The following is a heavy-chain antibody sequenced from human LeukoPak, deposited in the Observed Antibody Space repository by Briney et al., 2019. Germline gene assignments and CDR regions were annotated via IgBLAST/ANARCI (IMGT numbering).Heavy chain of an antibody. D-gene: IGHD6-13*01. CDR1: GYTFTGYH. CDR2: INPNSGDT. CDR3: ARGGQHLVED. J-gene: IGHJ4*02. Sequence: ASVKVSCKASGYTFTGYHIHWVRQAPGQGLEWMGWINPNSGDTDYAQKFQGRVTMTRDTSISTAYMELSGLRFDDTAIYYCARGGQHLVEDWGQGTLVTVSS. V-gene: IGHV1-2*02.